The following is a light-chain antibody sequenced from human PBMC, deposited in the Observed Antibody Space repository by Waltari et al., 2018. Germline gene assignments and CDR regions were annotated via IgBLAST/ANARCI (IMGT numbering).Light chain of an antibody. CDR1: TSNIGKNT. CDR2: SND. J-gene: IGLJ3*02. CDR3: ATWDDNLDMLL. Sequence: QSILTQPPSASGTPGQRVTISCSGSTSNIGKNTVNWYQQVPGMAPKLLLFSNDQRPAGGPDRFSGAKSGTSASLAISGLQSEDEADFYCATWDDNLDMLLFGGGTKLTVL. V-gene: IGLV1-44*01.